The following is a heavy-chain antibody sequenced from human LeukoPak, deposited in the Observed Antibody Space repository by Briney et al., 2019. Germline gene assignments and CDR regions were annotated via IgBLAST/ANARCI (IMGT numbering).Heavy chain of an antibody. CDR3: AKGGDYGDYGIFDY. J-gene: IGHJ4*02. CDR2: ISGSGGST. V-gene: IGHV3-23*01. D-gene: IGHD4-17*01. CDR1: GFTFDDYA. Sequence: PGGSLRLSCAASGFTFDDYAMHWVRQAPGKGLEWVSAISGSGGSTYYADSVKGRFTISRDNSKNTLYLQMNSLRAEDTAVYYCAKGGDYGDYGIFDYWGQGTLVTVSS.